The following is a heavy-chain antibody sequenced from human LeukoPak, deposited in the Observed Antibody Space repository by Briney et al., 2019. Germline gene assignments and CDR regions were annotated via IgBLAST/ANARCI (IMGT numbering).Heavy chain of an antibody. CDR3: GRPGGGELWSWFDS. CDR1: GYTFSGYY. J-gene: IGHJ5*01. Sequence: ASVKVSCKASGYTFSGYYMHWVRQAPGQGLEWMGWINPNSGGTNYAQKFQGRVTMTRDTSISTAYMELNRLTYDDTAVYYWGRPGGGELWSWFDSWGQGSLVTVPS. D-gene: IGHD2-21*01. V-gene: IGHV1-2*02. CDR2: INPNSGGT.